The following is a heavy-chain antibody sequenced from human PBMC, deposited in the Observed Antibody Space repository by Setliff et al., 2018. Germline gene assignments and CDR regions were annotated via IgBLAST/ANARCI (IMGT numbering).Heavy chain of an antibody. J-gene: IGHJ3*02. D-gene: IGHD3-10*01. V-gene: IGHV1-18*01. CDR2: ISAYNGNT. CDR1: GYTFTSYG. Sequence: GASVKVSCKASGYTFTSYGISWVRQAPGQGLEWMGWISAYNGNTNYAQKLQGRVTMTTDTSTSTAYMELRSLRSDDTAVYYCASLNYGSGVCDAFDIWGQGTMVTISS. CDR3: ASLNYGSGVCDAFDI.